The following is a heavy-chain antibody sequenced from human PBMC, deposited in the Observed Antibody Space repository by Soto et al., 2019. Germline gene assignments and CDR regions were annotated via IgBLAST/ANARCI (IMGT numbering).Heavy chain of an antibody. CDR1: GYTLTELS. Sequence: ASVKVSCKVSGYTLTELSMHWVRQAPGKGLEWMGGFDPEDGETIYAQKFQGRVTMTEDTSTDTAYMELSSLRSEDTAVYYCATGKGWKYSSSSRAFDILGQGTMVTGSS. J-gene: IGHJ3*02. V-gene: IGHV1-24*01. CDR2: FDPEDGET. D-gene: IGHD6-6*01. CDR3: ATGKGWKYSSSSRAFDI.